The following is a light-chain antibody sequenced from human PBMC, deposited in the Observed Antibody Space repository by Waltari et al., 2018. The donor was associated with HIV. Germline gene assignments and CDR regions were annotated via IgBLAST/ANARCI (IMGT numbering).Light chain of an antibody. J-gene: IGLJ2*01. CDR1: RSNIEAGYV. Sequence: QSVLTQPPSVSGAPGQRVTISCNGSRSNIEAGYVVHWYQQLPGTAPKLLIYGNTNRPSGVPDRFSGSKSGTSPSLAITGLQAEDEADYYCQSYDSSLTGSVFGGGTKLTVL. CDR2: GNT. CDR3: QSYDSSLTGSV. V-gene: IGLV1-40*01.